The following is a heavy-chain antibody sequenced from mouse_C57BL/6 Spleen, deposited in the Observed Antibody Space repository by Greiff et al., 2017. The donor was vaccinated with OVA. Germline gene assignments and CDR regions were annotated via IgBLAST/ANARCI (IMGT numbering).Heavy chain of an antibody. V-gene: IGHV2-2*01. J-gene: IGHJ4*01. Sequence: QVQLQQSGPGLVQPSQSLSITCTVSGFSLTSYGVHWVRQSPGKGLEWLGVIWSGGSKDYNAAFISRLSISKDNSKSQVFFKMNSLQADDTAIYYCARKFPFTGYAMDYWGQGTSVTVSS. CDR2: IWSGGSK. D-gene: IGHD1-1*01. CDR1: GFSLTSYG. CDR3: ARKFPFTGYAMDY.